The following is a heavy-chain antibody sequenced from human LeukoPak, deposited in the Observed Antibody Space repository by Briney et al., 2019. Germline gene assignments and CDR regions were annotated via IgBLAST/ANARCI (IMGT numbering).Heavy chain of an antibody. CDR1: GFTVSRNY. CDR3: AXXLGKITFGGVYYYYGMDV. CDR2: XYXGGST. V-gene: IGHV3-53*01. Sequence: GGSLRLSWAASGFTVSRNYMSWVRQAPGKGLEWDSVXYXGGSTYYADSVKXRFTISRANSKNTLYLQMNSLRAEDTAVYYCAXXLGKITFGGVYYYYGMDVWGQGTTVTVSS. J-gene: IGHJ6*02. D-gene: IGHD3-16*01.